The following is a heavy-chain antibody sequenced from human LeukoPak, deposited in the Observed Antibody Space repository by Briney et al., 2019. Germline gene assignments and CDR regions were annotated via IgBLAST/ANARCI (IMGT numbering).Heavy chain of an antibody. Sequence: ASVKVSCKASGYTFTSYYMHWVRQAPGQGLEGMGWINPNSGGTDYAQKFQGRVSMTRDTSISTAYMELSSLRSDDTAVYYCYYRVSSGYLTWGQGTLVAVSS. CDR3: YYRVSSGYLT. V-gene: IGHV1-2*02. CDR1: GYTFTSYY. J-gene: IGHJ4*02. CDR2: INPNSGGT. D-gene: IGHD3-22*01.